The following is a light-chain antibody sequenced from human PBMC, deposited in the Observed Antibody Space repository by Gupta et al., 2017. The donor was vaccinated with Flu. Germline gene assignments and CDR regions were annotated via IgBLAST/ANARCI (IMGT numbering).Light chain of an antibody. CDR2: LVS. J-gene: IGKJ1*01. Sequence: DVVMTQSPLSLSVTLGQPASISCSSSQRRVYSDGNTYLHWFQQRPGQTPRRLIHLVSYRDYGVPDRFSGSGSGTDFTLKISRVEAEDVGIYFCMQGAHWPWTFGQGTKVEVK. V-gene: IGKV2-30*01. CDR1: QRRVYSDGNTY. CDR3: MQGAHWPWT.